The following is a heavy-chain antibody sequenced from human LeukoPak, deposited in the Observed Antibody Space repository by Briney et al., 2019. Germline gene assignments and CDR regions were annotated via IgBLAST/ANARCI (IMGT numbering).Heavy chain of an antibody. V-gene: IGHV1-2*02. CDR1: GYTFTGYY. D-gene: IGHD2-2*01. CDR2: INPNSGGT. J-gene: IGHJ5*02. CDR3: ARLAVVPAAKEWDWFDP. Sequence: ASVKVSCKASGYTFTGYYMHWVRQAPGQGLEWMGWINPNSGGTNYAQKFQGRVTMTRDTSISTAYMELSRLRSDDTAVYYCARLAVVPAAKEWDWFDPWGQGTLVTVSS.